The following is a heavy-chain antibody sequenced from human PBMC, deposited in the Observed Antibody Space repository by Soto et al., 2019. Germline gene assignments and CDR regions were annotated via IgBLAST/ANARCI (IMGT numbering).Heavy chain of an antibody. V-gene: IGHV1-2*02. J-gene: IGHJ4*02. CDR3: ARAKGIAARKYFDY. Sequence: ASVKVSCTASGYTFTGYYMHWVRQAPGQGLEWTGWINPNSGGTNYAQKFQGRVTMTRDTSISTAYMELSRLRSDDTAVYYCARAKGIAARKYFDYWGQGTLVTSPQ. CDR2: INPNSGGT. D-gene: IGHD6-6*01. CDR1: GYTFTGYY.